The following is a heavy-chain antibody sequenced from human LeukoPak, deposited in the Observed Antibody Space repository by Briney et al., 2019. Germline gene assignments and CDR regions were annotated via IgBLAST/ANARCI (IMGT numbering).Heavy chain of an antibody. J-gene: IGHJ5*02. D-gene: IGHD3-22*01. CDR2: IYYSGST. CDR3: ARASPHYYDSSGYHNWFDP. V-gene: IGHV4-39*07. CDR1: GSISSSNYY. Sequence: SETLSLTCTVSGSISSSNYYWGWIRQPPGKGLEWIGSIYYSGSTHYNPSLKSRVNISEDTSKNQFSLKLSSVTAADTAVYYCARASPHYYDSSGYHNWFDPWGQGTLVTVSS.